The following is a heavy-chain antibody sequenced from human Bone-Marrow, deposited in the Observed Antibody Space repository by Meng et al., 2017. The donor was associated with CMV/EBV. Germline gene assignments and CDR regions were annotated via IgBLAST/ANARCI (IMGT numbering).Heavy chain of an antibody. V-gene: IGHV4-59*01. Sequence: GSLRLSCTVSGGSISSYYWSWIRQPPGKGLEWIGYIYYSGGTNYNPSLKSRVTISVDTSKNQFSLKLSSVTAADTAVYYCARSRSGDFDYWGQGTLVTVSS. CDR3: ARSRSGDFDY. D-gene: IGHD2-21*01. CDR2: IYYSGGT. J-gene: IGHJ4*02. CDR1: GGSISSYY.